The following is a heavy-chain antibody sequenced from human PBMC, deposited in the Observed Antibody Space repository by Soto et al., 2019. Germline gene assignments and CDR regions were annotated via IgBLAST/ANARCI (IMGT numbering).Heavy chain of an antibody. D-gene: IGHD6-19*01. V-gene: IGHV4-59*01. J-gene: IGHJ3*02. CDR1: GGAISSYY. CDR2: IYYSGST. Sequence: PSETLSLTCTVSGGAISSYYWSWIRQPPGKGLEWIGYIYYSGSTNYNPSLKSRVTISVDTSKNQFSLKLSSVTAVRVHPSHPLKPLSSGLSHPVDI. CDR3: LKPLSSGLSHPVDI.